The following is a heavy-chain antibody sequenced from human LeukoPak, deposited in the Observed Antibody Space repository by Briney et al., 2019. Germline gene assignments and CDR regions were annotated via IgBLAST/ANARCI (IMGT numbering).Heavy chain of an antibody. CDR3: AACTTVWDYGMDV. Sequence: ASVTVSCKASGYTFTGYYMHWVRQATGQGLEWMGWMNPNSGNTGYAQKFQGRVTMTRNTSISTAYMELSSLRSEDTAVYYCAACTTVWDYGMDVWGQGTTVTVSS. CDR1: GYTFTGYY. J-gene: IGHJ6*02. V-gene: IGHV1-8*02. CDR2: MNPNSGNT. D-gene: IGHD4-11*01.